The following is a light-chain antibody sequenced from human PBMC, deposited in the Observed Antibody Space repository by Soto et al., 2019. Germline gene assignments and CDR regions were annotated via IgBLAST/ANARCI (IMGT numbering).Light chain of an antibody. J-gene: IGLJ3*02. Sequence: QSVLTQPPSVSGAPGHRVTISCNGSFSNIGENYEAHWYQQLPGTAPKLLISGNTNRPSGVPDRFSASKSGTSASLTISELQPGDQADYYGQTYDSKLDGSVFGGGTKLTVL. V-gene: IGLV1-40*01. CDR3: QTYDSKLDGSV. CDR1: FSNIGENYE. CDR2: GNT.